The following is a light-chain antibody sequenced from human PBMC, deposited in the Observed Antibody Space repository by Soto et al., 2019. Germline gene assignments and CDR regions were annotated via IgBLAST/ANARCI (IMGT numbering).Light chain of an antibody. CDR2: SYN. J-gene: IGLJ1*01. Sequence: QSVLTQPPSASGTPGQRVTISCSGTSSNIGTNDVYWYQHVPGTAPKLLIYSYNQRPSGIPDRFSGSKSGTSASLAISGLRSEDEADYYCAAWDDSLNGLYVFGTGTKLTVL. V-gene: IGLV1-47*02. CDR1: SSNIGTND. CDR3: AAWDDSLNGLYV.